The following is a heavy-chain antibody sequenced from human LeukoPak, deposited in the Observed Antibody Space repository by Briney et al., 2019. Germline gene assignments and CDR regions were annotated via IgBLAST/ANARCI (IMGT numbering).Heavy chain of an antibody. CDR1: GYTFTGYY. CDR3: ARDLDSSGTDGGFDY. CDR2: INPNSGGT. V-gene: IGHV1-2*02. D-gene: IGHD3-22*01. Sequence: ASVKVSYKASGYTFTGYYMHWVRQAPGQGLEWMGWINPNSGGTNYAQKFQGRVTMTRDTSISTAYMELSRLRSDDTAVYYCARDLDSSGTDGGFDYWGQGTLVTVSS. J-gene: IGHJ4*02.